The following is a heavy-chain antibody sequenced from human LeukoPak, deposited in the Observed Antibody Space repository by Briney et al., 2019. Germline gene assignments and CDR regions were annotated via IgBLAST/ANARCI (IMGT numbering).Heavy chain of an antibody. CDR1: GFTFSSYW. V-gene: IGHV3-7*03. J-gene: IGHJ4*02. D-gene: IGHD2-15*01. CDR2: IKQDGSEK. Sequence: GGSLRLSCAASGFTFSSYWMSWVRQAPGKGLEWVANIKQDGSEKYYVDSVKGRFTISRDNAKNSLYLQMNSLRAEDTVVYYCARPGGGVVVAATLPYYFDYWGQGTLVTVSS. CDR3: ARPGGGVVVAATLPYYFDY.